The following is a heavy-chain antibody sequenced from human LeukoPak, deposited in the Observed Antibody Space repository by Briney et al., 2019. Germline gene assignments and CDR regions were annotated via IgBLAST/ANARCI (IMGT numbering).Heavy chain of an antibody. CDR1: GYSISSGYY. J-gene: IGHJ6*03. CDR3: ARHGIAAAGSPAYYYYYYMDV. Sequence: SETLSLTCTVSGYSISSGYYWGWIRQPPGKGLEWIGSIYHSGSTYYNPSLKSRVTISVDTSKNQFSLKLSSVTAADTAVYYCARHGIAAAGSPAYYYYYYMDVWGKGTTVTISS. D-gene: IGHD6-13*01. V-gene: IGHV4-38-2*02. CDR2: IYHSGST.